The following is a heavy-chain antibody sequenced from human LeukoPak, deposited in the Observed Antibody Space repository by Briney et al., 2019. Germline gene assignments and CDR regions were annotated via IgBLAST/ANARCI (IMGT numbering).Heavy chain of an antibody. CDR1: GFTFSSYA. D-gene: IGHD6-19*01. J-gene: IGHJ4*02. CDR3: AREPYSSGWYFSYYFDY. V-gene: IGHV3-30-3*01. Sequence: PGGSLRLSCAASGFTFSSYAMSWVRQAPGKGLEWVAVISYDGSNKYYADSVKGRFTISRDNSKNTLYLQMNSLRAEDTAVYYCAREPYSSGWYFSYYFDYWGQGTLVTVSS. CDR2: ISYDGSNK.